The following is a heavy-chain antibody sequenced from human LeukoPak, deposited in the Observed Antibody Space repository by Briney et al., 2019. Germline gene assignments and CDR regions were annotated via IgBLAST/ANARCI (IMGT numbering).Heavy chain of an antibody. CDR2: INPNSGGT. V-gene: IGHV1-2*02. CDR3: ARNIRDGYNTGWFDP. J-gene: IGHJ5*02. D-gene: IGHD5-24*01. Sequence: SVKVSCKASGYTFTGYYMHWVRQAPGQGLEWMGWINPNSGGTNCAQKFQDRVTMTRDTSISTAYTELSRLRSDDTAVYYCARNIRDGYNTGWFDPWGQGTLVTVSS. CDR1: GYTFTGYY.